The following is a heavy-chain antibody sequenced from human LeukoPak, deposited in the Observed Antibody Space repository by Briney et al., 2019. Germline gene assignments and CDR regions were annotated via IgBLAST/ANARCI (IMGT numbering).Heavy chain of an antibody. D-gene: IGHD3-10*01. J-gene: IGHJ4*02. CDR1: GGSISSGGYY. Sequence: PSETLSLTCTVSGGSISSGGYYWSWIRQRPGKGLEWIGYIYYSGSTYYNPSLKSRVTISVDTSKNQFSLKLSSVTAADTAVYYCARDIWFGELSPDWGQGTLVTVSS. CDR3: ARDIWFGELSPD. V-gene: IGHV4-30-4*08. CDR2: IYYSGST.